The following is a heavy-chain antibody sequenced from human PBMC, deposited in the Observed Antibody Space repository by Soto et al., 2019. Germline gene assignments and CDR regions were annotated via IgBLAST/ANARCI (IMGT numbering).Heavy chain of an antibody. Sequence: ASVKVSCKASGYTFTGYYMHWVRQAPGQGLEWMGWINPNSGGTNYAQKFQGWVTMTRDTSISTAYMELSRLRSDDTAVYYCAISIVLLWFGELLIDAFDIWGQGTMVTVSS. V-gene: IGHV1-2*04. CDR2: INPNSGGT. CDR1: GYTFTGYY. D-gene: IGHD3-10*01. CDR3: AISIVLLWFGELLIDAFDI. J-gene: IGHJ3*02.